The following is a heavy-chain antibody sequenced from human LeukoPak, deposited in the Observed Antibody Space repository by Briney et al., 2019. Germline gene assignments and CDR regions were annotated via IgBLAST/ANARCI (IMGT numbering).Heavy chain of an antibody. Sequence: GGSLRLSCAASGFTFSSYSMNWVRQAPGKGLEWVSSISSSSSTIYYADSVKGRFTISRDNAKNALYLQMNSLRAEDTAVYYCARASGLVASGLWGRGTLVTVSS. V-gene: IGHV3-48*04. J-gene: IGHJ2*01. D-gene: IGHD2-8*02. CDR3: ARASGLVASGL. CDR1: GFTFSSYS. CDR2: ISSSSSTI.